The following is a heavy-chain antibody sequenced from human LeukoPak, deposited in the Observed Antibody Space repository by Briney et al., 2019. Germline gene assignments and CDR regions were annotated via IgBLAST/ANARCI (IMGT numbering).Heavy chain of an antibody. V-gene: IGHV1-69*01. J-gene: IGHJ4*02. CDR3: ARVGIIMVRGVSPGYYFDY. CDR1: GGTFSSYA. CDR2: IIPIFGTA. Sequence: SVKVSCKASGGTFSSYAISWVRQAPGQGLEWMGGIIPIFGTANYAQKFQGRVTITADESTSTAYMELSSLRSEDTAVYYCARVGIIMVRGVSPGYYFDYWGQGTLVTVSS. D-gene: IGHD3-10*01.